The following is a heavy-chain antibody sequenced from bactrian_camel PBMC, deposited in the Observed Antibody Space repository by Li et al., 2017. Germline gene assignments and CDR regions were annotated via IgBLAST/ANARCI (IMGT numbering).Heavy chain of an antibody. J-gene: IGHJ6*01. Sequence: IGWYRQPPGKEREAVASLNRDGTSTYADSVKGRFTISQDKAKNTLYLQMNSLKPEDTAMYYCAASLGKTYCSAAFFLSRLRPNFGSWGQGTQVTVS. V-gene: IGHV3S53*01. CDR2: LNRDGTS. D-gene: IGHD2*01. CDR3: AASLGKTYCSAAFFLSRLRPNFGS.